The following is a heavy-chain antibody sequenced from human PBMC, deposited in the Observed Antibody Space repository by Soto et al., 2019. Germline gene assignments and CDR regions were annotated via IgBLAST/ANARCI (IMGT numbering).Heavy chain of an antibody. CDR3: ARAGATVTTYSDY. D-gene: IGHD4-17*01. J-gene: IGHJ4*02. CDR1: GYSFTTYG. Sequence: QAQLVQSGAEVKKPGASVKVSCKASGYSFTTYGISWVRQAPGQGLEWMGWISGSSGHTDYVEKLQGRVSMTTDTSTSTAYMELRSLRSDDTAVYYCARAGATVTTYSDYWGQGTLVPVSS. V-gene: IGHV1-18*01. CDR2: ISGSSGHT.